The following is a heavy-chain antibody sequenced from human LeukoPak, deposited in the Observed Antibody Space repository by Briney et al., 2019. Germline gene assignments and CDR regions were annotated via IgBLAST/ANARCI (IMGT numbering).Heavy chain of an antibody. CDR1: GGSFSGYY. J-gene: IGHJ4*02. Sequence: PSETLSLTCAVYGGSFSGYYWSWIRQPPGKGLEWIGEINHSGSTNYNPSLKSRVTISVDTSKNQFSLKLSSVTAADTAVYYCARASVVVVEYYFDYWGQGTLVTVSS. D-gene: IGHD2-15*01. CDR3: ARASVVVVEYYFDY. V-gene: IGHV4-34*01. CDR2: INHSGST.